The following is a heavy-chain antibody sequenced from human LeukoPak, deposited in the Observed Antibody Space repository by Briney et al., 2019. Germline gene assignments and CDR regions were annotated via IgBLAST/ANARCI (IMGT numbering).Heavy chain of an antibody. Sequence: GGSLRLSCAASGFTFSTYGMIWLRQAPGKGLVGVSTISGSGGNTYNADSVKGRFTISRDNYKNTLYLQMNSRRAEDTALYYVARTPDSSGWLPLFDYWRQGTVVSVSS. CDR2: ISGSGGNT. CDR3: ARTPDSSGWLPLFDY. CDR1: GFTFSTYG. V-gene: IGHV3-23*01. D-gene: IGHD6-19*01. J-gene: IGHJ4*02.